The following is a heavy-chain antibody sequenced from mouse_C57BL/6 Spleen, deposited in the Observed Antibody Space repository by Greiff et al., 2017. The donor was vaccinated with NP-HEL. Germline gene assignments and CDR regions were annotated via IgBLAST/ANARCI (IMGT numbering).Heavy chain of an antibody. CDR2: INPSSGYT. CDR3: ARGRSNYAWFAY. D-gene: IGHD2-5*01. Sequence: VQLQQSGAELARPGASVKMSCKASGYTFTSYTMHWVKQRPGQGLEWIGYINPSSGYTKYNQKFKDKATLTADKSSNTAYMQLSSLTSEDSAVYYCARGRSNYAWFAYWGQGTLVTVSA. V-gene: IGHV1-4*01. J-gene: IGHJ3*01. CDR1: GYTFTSYT.